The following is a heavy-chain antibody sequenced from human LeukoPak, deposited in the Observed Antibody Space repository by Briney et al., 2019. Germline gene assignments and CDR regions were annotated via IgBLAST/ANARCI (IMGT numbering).Heavy chain of an antibody. J-gene: IGHJ4*02. Sequence: GGSLRLSCAASGFTFSSYAMSWVRQAPGKGLEWVSAISGSGGSTYYADSVKGRFTISRDNSKNTLYLQMNSLRAEDTAVYYCAKQEEQWLVRGAFDYWGRGTLVTVSS. CDR3: AKQEEQWLVRGAFDY. CDR1: GFTFSSYA. D-gene: IGHD6-19*01. V-gene: IGHV3-23*01. CDR2: ISGSGGST.